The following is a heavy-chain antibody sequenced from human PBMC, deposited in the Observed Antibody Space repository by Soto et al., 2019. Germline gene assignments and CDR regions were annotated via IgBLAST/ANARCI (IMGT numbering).Heavy chain of an antibody. CDR1: GDSVSSHSAA. J-gene: IGHJ4*02. CDR2: KYYRSKWYN. V-gene: IGHV6-1*01. Sequence: QVQLQQSGPGLVKPSQTLSLTCAISGDSVSSHSAAWNWIRQYPSRGLEWMGRKYYRSKWYNDYAVSVKSPITINPDTSRTHFALQLTSMTPEDTAVYYCARDSPGYVDYALFDYWGQGTLVTVSS. CDR3: ARDSPGYVDYALFDY. D-gene: IGHD5-12*01.